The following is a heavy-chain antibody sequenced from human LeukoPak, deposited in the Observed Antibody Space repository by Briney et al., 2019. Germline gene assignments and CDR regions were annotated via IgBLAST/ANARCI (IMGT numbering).Heavy chain of an antibody. D-gene: IGHD1-14*01. CDR3: ASRMYKTVGNSAFDI. J-gene: IGHJ3*02. V-gene: IGHV4-34*01. Sequence: PSETLSLTCAVYGGSFSGYYWSWIRQPPGKGLEWIGEINHSGSTNYNPSLKSRVTISVDTSKNQFSLKLSSVTAADAAVYYCASRMYKTVGNSAFDIWGQGTMVTVSS. CDR1: GGSFSGYY. CDR2: INHSGST.